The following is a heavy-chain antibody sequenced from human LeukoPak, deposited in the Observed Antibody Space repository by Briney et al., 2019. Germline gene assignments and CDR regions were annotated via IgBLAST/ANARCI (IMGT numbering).Heavy chain of an antibody. CDR1: GGSISSFF. D-gene: IGHD4-17*01. CDR2: IHYTGST. Sequence: SETLSLTCTVSGGSISSFFWNWIRQPPGKGLEWIGYIHYTGSTKDNPSLKSRVTTSVDTSKNQFSLKLSSVTAADTAVYYCARSWGGYGDYGSWFDPWGQGILVSVSS. CDR3: ARSWGGYGDYGSWFDP. V-gene: IGHV4-59*01. J-gene: IGHJ5*02.